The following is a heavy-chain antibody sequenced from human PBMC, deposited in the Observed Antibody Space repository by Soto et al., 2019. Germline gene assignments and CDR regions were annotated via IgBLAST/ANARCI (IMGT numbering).Heavy chain of an antibody. CDR1: GYTFTGYY. Sequence: GASVKVSCKASGYTFTGYYMHWVRQAPGQGLEWMGWINPNSGGTNYAQKFQGWVTMTRDTSISTAYMELSRLRSDDTAVYYCALGAPYYYYYGMDGWGQGTTVTVSS. D-gene: IGHD3-16*01. CDR2: INPNSGGT. J-gene: IGHJ6*02. CDR3: ALGAPYYYYYGMDG. V-gene: IGHV1-2*04.